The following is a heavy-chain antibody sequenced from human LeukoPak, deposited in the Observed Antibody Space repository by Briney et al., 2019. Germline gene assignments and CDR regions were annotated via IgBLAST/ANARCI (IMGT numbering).Heavy chain of an antibody. CDR2: ISSSSSYI. V-gene: IGHV3-21*01. CDR1: GFTLSSYS. CDR3: ARDREVRVVSWGQDAFDI. D-gene: IGHD3-10*01. Sequence: GGSLRLSCAASGFTLSSYSMNWLRQAPGKGLEWVSYISSSSSYIYYADSVKGRFTISRDNAKNSRYLQMNSLRAEDTAVYYWARDREVRVVSWGQDAFDIWGQGTMVTVSS. J-gene: IGHJ3*02.